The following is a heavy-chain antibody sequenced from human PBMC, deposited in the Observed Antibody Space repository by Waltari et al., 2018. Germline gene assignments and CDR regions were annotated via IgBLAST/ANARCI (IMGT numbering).Heavy chain of an antibody. J-gene: IGHJ6*03. CDR2: MYSGGSP. CDR1: GFTVSSNY. CDR3: ARGAAGTNYYYYYYMDV. V-gene: IGHV3-53*04. Sequence: EVQLVESGGGLVQPGGSLRLSCAASGFTVSSNYMSWVRQAPGKGLEWVSVMYSGGSPYYADSVKGRFTISRHNYKNTMYLQMNSLRAEDTAVDYCARGAAGTNYYYYYYMDVWGKGTTVTISS. D-gene: IGHD6-13*01.